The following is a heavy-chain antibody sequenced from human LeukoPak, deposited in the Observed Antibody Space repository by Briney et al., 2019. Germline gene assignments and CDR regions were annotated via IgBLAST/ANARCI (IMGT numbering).Heavy chain of an antibody. V-gene: IGHV4-38-2*02. CDR2: IYHSGST. J-gene: IGHJ4*02. CDR3: ARDSIQWLASFFDY. CDR1: GYSISSGYY. D-gene: IGHD6-19*01. Sequence: PSETLSLTCTVSGYSISSGYYWGWIRQPPGKGLEWIGSIYHSGSTYYNPSLKSRVTISVDTSKNQFSLKLSSVTAADTAVYYCARDSIQWLASFFDYWGQGTLVTVSS.